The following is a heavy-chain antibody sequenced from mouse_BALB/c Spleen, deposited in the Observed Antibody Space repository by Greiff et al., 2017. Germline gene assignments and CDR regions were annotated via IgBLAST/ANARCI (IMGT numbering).Heavy chain of an antibody. V-gene: IGHV5-6*01. D-gene: IGHD2-2*01. CDR2: ISSGGSYT. J-gene: IGHJ2*01. Sequence: VQLKESGGDLVKPGGSLKLSCAASGFTFSSYGMSWVRQTPDKRLEWVATISSGGSYTYYPDSVKGRFTISRDNAKNTLYLQMSSLKSEDTAMYYCARHGYDEYFDYWGQGTTLTVSS. CDR3: ARHGYDEYFDY. CDR1: GFTFSSYG.